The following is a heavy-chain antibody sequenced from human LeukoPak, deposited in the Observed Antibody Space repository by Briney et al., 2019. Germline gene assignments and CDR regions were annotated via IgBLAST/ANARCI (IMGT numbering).Heavy chain of an antibody. D-gene: IGHD6-13*01. CDR2: ISSSGTT. Sequence: SETLSLTCTVSGGSISSYYWSWIRQPPGKGLEWIGYISSSGTTKCNPSLKSQLTISVDTSKNQFSLKLTSVTAADTAVYYCARGQQWFDPWGQGTLVTVSS. CDR1: GGSISSYY. V-gene: IGHV4-59*08. J-gene: IGHJ5*02. CDR3: ARGQQWFDP.